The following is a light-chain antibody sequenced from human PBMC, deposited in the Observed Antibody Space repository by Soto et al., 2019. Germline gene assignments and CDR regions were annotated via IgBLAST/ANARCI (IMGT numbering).Light chain of an antibody. Sequence: IVLTQSPGTLPLSPGERATLSCRAGQCVSSNYLAWYQQKPGQAPRLLIYVASTRATGIPARFSGSWSGTDFTLAISSLQSEDSAVYYWQQYNYQGTFGQGTKVDIK. CDR2: VAS. CDR1: QCVSSN. V-gene: IGKV3-15*01. J-gene: IGKJ1*01. CDR3: QQYNYQGT.